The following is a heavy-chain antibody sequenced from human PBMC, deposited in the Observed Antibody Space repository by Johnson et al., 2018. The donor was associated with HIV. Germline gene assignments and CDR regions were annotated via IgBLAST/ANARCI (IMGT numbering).Heavy chain of an antibody. Sequence: QVQLVESGGGVVQPGKSLTLSCVGSGLSFSNFGMHWVRQAPGKGLEWVAVIWYDGSKKYYVESVQGRFTISRDNSKNTLYLQMNSLRAEDTAVYYCARESSAGEYSYGIIWGQGTMVTVSS. V-gene: IGHV3-33*08. J-gene: IGHJ3*02. D-gene: IGHD5-18*01. CDR1: GLSFSNFG. CDR3: ARESSAGEYSYGII. CDR2: IWYDGSKK.